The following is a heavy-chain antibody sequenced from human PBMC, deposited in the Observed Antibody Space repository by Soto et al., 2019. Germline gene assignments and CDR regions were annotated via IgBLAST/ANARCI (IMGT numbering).Heavy chain of an antibody. Sequence: ASVKVSCKASGYTFTIYAMHWVRQAPGQRLEWMGWINAGNGNTKYSQKFQGRVTITRDTSASTAYMELSSLRSEDTAVYYCARAGGRVELSRSTEFDYWGQGTLVTVSS. J-gene: IGHJ4*02. D-gene: IGHD6-13*01. CDR2: INAGNGNT. V-gene: IGHV1-3*01. CDR3: ARAGGRVELSRSTEFDY. CDR1: GYTFTIYA.